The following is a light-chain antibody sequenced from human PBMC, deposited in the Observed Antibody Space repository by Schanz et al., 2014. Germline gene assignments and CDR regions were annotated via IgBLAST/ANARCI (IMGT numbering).Light chain of an antibody. V-gene: IGKV1-6*01. J-gene: IGKJ4*01. CDR3: QQANSFPPT. CDR2: ATS. Sequence: AIQMTQSPSSLSASVGDRVTITCRTGQGIRKDLGWYQQKPGKAPNLLIYATSNLLSGVPSRFSGSGSGTVFTLTISSLQPEDFATYYCQQANSFPPTFGGGTKVEIK. CDR1: QGIRKD.